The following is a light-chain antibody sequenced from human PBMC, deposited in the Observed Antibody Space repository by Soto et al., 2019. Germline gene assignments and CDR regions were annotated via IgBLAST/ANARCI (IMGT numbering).Light chain of an antibody. CDR3: QQYNKWPLT. CDR2: GAS. V-gene: IGKV3-15*01. J-gene: IGKJ1*01. CDR1: QNISNY. Sequence: IVFTQSPATLSGSPGERATLSCRASQNISNYLIWYQQKPGQAPRLLIYGASTRATGIPVRFSGSASGTEFTLTISSLQSEDFTIYYCQQYNKWPLTFGQGTKVDIK.